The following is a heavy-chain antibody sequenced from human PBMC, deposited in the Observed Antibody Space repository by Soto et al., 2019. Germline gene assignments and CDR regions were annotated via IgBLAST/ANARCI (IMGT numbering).Heavy chain of an antibody. CDR2: ISYDGSNK. J-gene: IGHJ6*02. V-gene: IGHV3-30-3*01. D-gene: IGHD2-15*01. CDR1: GFTFSSYA. Sequence: PGGSLRLPCAASGFTFSSYAMHWVRQAPGKGLEWVAVISYDGSNKYYADSVKGRFTISRDNSKNTLYLQMNSLRAEDTAVYYCARDTRKRMDIIGYYGMDVWGQGNPGHRLL. CDR3: ARDTRKRMDIIGYYGMDV.